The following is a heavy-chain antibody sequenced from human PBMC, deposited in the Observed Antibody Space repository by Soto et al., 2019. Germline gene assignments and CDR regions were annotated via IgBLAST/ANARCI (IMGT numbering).Heavy chain of an antibody. CDR2: IKQDGSEK. D-gene: IGHD3-3*01. V-gene: IGHV3-7*03. CDR3: ARDGV. J-gene: IGHJ4*02. CDR1: GFTFSNYW. Sequence: LRLSCAASGFTFSNYWMAWVRQAPGRGLEWVANIKQDGSEKYYVDSVKGRFTISRDNAKNSLYLQLNSLRVEDTAVYYCARDGVWGQGTLVTVSS.